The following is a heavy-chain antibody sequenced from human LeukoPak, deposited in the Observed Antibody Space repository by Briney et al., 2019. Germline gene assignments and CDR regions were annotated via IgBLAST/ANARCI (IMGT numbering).Heavy chain of an antibody. CDR2: IHYSGSS. V-gene: IGHV4-59*08. D-gene: IGHD2-8*01. CDR3: ALAPNSNWFDF. Sequence: SETLSLTCSVSGDSISSFYWNWIRQPPGRGLEWIGNIHYSGSSNYNPSLKGRVTISIDTSRKQFFLKLSSVTAADTAVYYCALAPNSNWFDFWGQGTLVTVSS. J-gene: IGHJ5*01. CDR1: GDSISSFY.